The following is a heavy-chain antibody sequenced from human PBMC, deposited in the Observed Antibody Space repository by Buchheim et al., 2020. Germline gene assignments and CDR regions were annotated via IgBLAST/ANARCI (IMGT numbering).Heavy chain of an antibody. Sequence: QVQLQQWGAGLLKPSETLSLTCAVYGGSFSGYYWSWIRQPPGKGLEWIGEINHSGSTNYNPSLKSRVTVSVDTSKNQFSLKLSSVTAAETAVYYCARTTNCSSTSCLDYWGQGTL. J-gene: IGHJ4*02. V-gene: IGHV4-34*01. CDR2: INHSGST. CDR3: ARTTNCSSTSCLDY. CDR1: GGSFSGYY. D-gene: IGHD2-2*01.